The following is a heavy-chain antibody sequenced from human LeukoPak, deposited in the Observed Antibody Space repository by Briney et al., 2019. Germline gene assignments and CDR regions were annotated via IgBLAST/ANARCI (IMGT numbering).Heavy chain of an antibody. CDR2: VYTSGST. D-gene: IGHD3-22*01. V-gene: IGHV4-4*07. CDR1: GGSISNYH. Sequence: SETLSLTCTVSGGSISNYHWGWIRQPAGKVLEWIGRVYTSGSTNYNPSLKSRLTISVDKSKNQFSLKLSSVTAADTAVYHCARERYYDSSGYYSRNYYYYMDVWGKGTTVTVSS. J-gene: IGHJ6*03. CDR3: ARERYYDSSGYYSRNYYYYMDV.